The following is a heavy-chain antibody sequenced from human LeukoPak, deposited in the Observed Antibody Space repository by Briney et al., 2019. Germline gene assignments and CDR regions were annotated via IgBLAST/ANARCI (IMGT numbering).Heavy chain of an antibody. CDR1: GFPFETNA. J-gene: IGHJ4*02. D-gene: IGHD5-18*01. Sequence: GGSLRLSCATSGFPFETNAMSWVRQAPGKGLEWVATIGNTETFYADSVTGRFTISRDNSKNTVNLQMNRLRVEDTAIYYCAKDWIQFNRVFDCFDSWGQGTLVTVST. CDR3: AKDWIQFNRVFDCFDS. V-gene: IGHV3-23*01. CDR2: IGNTET.